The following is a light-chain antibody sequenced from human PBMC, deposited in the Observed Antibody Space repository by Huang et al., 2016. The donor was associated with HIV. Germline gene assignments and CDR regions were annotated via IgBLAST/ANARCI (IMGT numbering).Light chain of an antibody. Sequence: DIVMTQSPDSLAVSLGEAATLTCRSSQGVLSSATNKNYLAWFQQKSGQSPKWLMFWASTREAGVPDRFSGSGSGTHFTLTINNVKTEDVAIYYCQQYYTSPQTFGPGTRVEI. V-gene: IGKV4-1*01. CDR2: WAS. CDR1: QGVLSSATNKNY. J-gene: IGKJ1*01. CDR3: QQYYTSPQT.